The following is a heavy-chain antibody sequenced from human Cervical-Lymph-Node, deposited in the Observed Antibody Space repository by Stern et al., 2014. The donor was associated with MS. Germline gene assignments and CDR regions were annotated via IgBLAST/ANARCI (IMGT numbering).Heavy chain of an antibody. D-gene: IGHD2-2*01. CDR1: AFSFSDYA. V-gene: IGHV3-21*01. CDR3: ASPGPHCTTTTSCYLAFEY. Sequence: EVQLVESGGGLVKPGGTLRLSCVASAFSFSDYAMNWVRQAPGKGLEWVASIRSRGSYIYYGDSMEGRFTISRDNAKNSLYLHMKTLRAEDTAVYYCASPGPHCTTTTSCYLAFEYWGQGALVTVSS. CDR2: IRSRGSYI. J-gene: IGHJ4*02.